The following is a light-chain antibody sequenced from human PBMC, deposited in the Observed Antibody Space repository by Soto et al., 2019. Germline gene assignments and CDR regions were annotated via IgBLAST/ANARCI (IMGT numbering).Light chain of an antibody. J-gene: IGKJ1*01. Sequence: EIVLTQSPGTLSLSPGERATLSCRASQSVSSSYSAWYQQKPGQAPRLLIYGASSRATGIPDRFSGSGSGTDFTLTISRLEPEDFAVYYCQQYGSSQTFGQGTKGDIK. CDR1: QSVSSSY. CDR2: GAS. CDR3: QQYGSSQT. V-gene: IGKV3-20*01.